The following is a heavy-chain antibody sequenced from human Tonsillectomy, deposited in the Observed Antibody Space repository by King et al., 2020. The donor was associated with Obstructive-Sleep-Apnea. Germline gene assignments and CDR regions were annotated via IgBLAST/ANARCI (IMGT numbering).Heavy chain of an antibody. J-gene: IGHJ6*02. Sequence: QLVQSGPEVKKPGTSVKVSCKASGFTFTSSAVQWVRQARGQRLEWIGWIVVGSGNTNYAQKFQERVTITRDMSTSTAYMERSSLRSEDTAVYYCAAEPGVDLTEYYYYGMDVWGQGTTVTVSS. D-gene: IGHD3-10*01. CDR2: IVVGSGNT. CDR3: AAEPGVDLTEYYYYGMDV. CDR1: GFTFTSSA. V-gene: IGHV1-58*01.